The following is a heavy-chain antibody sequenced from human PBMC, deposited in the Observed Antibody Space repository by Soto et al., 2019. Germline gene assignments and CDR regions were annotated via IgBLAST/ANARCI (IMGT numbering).Heavy chain of an antibody. CDR3: ASRTVSEVIYGMDV. D-gene: IGHD4-17*01. Sequence: ASVKVSCKASGYTFTSYGISWVRQAPGQGLEWMGWISAYNGNTNYAQKLQGRVTISVDTSKNQFSLKLSSVTAADTAVYYCASRTVSEVIYGMDVWGQGTTDTVSS. CDR1: GYTFTSYG. CDR2: ISAYNGNT. J-gene: IGHJ6*02. V-gene: IGHV1-18*01.